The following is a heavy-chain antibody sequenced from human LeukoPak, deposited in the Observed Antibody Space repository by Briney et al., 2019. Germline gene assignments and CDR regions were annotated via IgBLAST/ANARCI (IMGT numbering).Heavy chain of an antibody. D-gene: IGHD5-12*01. J-gene: IGHJ4*01. Sequence: GGSLRLSCAASGFNFIDYSMNWVREAPGKGLEWISYIGISSGNTKYADSVKGRFTISRDKARNSLYLQMNSLRVEDTAVYYCARDHRYAFDNWGHGTLVTVSS. CDR1: GFNFIDYS. V-gene: IGHV3-48*01. CDR3: ARDHRYAFDN. CDR2: IGISSGNT.